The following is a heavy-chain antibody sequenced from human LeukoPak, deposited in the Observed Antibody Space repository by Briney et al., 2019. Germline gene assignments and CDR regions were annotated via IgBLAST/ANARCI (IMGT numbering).Heavy chain of an antibody. CDR3: ARVPSGYKRGYYFDY. V-gene: IGHV1-8*01. CDR2: MNPNSGNT. Sequence: ASVKVSCKASGYTFTSYDINWVRQATGQGLEWMGWMNPNSGNTGYAQKFQGRVTMTSNTSISTAYMELSSLRSEDTAVYYCARVPSGYKRGYYFDYWGQGTLVTVSS. CDR1: GYTFTSYD. J-gene: IGHJ4*02. D-gene: IGHD5-24*01.